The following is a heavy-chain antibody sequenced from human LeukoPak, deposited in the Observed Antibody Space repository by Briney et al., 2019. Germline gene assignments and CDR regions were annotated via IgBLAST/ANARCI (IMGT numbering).Heavy chain of an antibody. D-gene: IGHD6-6*01. V-gene: IGHV3-30*18. CDR1: GFTFSSYG. J-gene: IGHJ6*02. CDR3: AKDLSSGDYYGMDV. CDR2: ISYDGSNK. Sequence: GRSLRLSCAASGFTFSSYGMHWVRQAPGKGLEWVAVISYDGSNKYYADSVKGRFTISRDNPKNTLYLQMNSLRAEDTAVYYCAKDLSSGDYYGMDVWGQGTTVTVSS.